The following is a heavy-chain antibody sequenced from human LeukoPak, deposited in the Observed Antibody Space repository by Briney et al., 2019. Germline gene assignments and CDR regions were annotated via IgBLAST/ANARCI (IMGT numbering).Heavy chain of an antibody. J-gene: IGHJ4*02. CDR3: ARESPSTYYFDY. D-gene: IGHD1-1*01. V-gene: IGHV1-46*01. CDR1: GYTFSSYY. Sequence: ASVKVSCKASGYTFSSYYIHWVRQAPGQGLEYMGIINVYGGTTIYAQRFQGRTTMTRDTSTSTVYMELSSLNSEDTAVYYCARESPSTYYFDYWGQGTLVTVSS. CDR2: INVYGGTT.